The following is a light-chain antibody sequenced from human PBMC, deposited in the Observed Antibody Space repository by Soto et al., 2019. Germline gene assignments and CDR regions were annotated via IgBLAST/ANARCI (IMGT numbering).Light chain of an antibody. CDR3: QQESKWPIT. J-gene: IGKJ5*01. CDR1: QSVNSN. Sequence: EMVMTQSPAILSVSPGESATLSCRASQSVNSNYLAWYQQHPGQPPRLLIYGISTRATGIPARFSGSGSGTKPGXAIRGLPSEDFAVYYCQQESKWPITFGQGTRLEIK. V-gene: IGKV3-15*01. CDR2: GIS.